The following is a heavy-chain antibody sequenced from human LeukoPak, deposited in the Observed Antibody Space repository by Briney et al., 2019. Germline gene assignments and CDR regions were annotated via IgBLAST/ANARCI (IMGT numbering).Heavy chain of an antibody. J-gene: IGHJ4*02. CDR1: GDSISSNKW. V-gene: IGHV4-4*02. D-gene: IGHD6-19*01. Sequence: SETLSLTCAVSGDSISSNKWWHWVRQPPGKGLEWIGEIYHRGTTNYNPSLKSRVTISVDKSKNQFSLNLKSMTAADTAVYYCARDSGWHSDSWGQGILVTVSS. CDR2: IYHRGTT. CDR3: ARDSGWHSDS.